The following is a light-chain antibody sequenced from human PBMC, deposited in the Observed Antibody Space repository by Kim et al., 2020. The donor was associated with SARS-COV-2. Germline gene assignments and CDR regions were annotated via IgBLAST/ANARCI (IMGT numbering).Light chain of an antibody. Sequence: QSALTQPPSVSAAPGQQVTISCSGSSSNIGNNYVSWYQQFPGAVPKLLIYDNNKRPSGVPDRFSGSKSGTSATLGISGLQTGDEADYYCGTWDSSLSEAVFGGGTKLTVL. CDR1: SSNIGNNY. V-gene: IGLV1-51*01. J-gene: IGLJ2*01. CDR2: DNN. CDR3: GTWDSSLSEAV.